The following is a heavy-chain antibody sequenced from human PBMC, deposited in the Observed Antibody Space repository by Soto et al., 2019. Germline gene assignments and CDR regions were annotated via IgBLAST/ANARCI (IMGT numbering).Heavy chain of an antibody. CDR2: IYYSGSA. Sequence: SETLSLTCTVSGGSISKGDYYWSWVRQHPGKGLEWIGYIYYSGSAYYNPSLKSRVTISIDTSKNQFSLKVSSVTAADTAVYYCVRRRADNHIVFDYWGQGTLVTVSS. D-gene: IGHD1-20*01. J-gene: IGHJ4*02. CDR1: GGSISKGDYY. V-gene: IGHV4-31*03. CDR3: VRRRADNHIVFDY.